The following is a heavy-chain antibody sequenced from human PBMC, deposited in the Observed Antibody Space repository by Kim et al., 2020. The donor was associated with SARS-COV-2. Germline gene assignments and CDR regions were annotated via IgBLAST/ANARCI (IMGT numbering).Heavy chain of an antibody. Sequence: GGSLRLSCAASGFTFSSFWMTWVRQAPGKGLEWVANINEDGSQKYYIDYVKGRFTISRDNAKNSVYLQMNSLRAEDTAVYYCARPRYSSWGQGILVTVSS. V-gene: IGHV3-7*01. CDR3: ARPRYSS. J-gene: IGHJ4*02. D-gene: IGHD2-15*01. CDR2: INEDGSQK. CDR1: GFTFSSFW.